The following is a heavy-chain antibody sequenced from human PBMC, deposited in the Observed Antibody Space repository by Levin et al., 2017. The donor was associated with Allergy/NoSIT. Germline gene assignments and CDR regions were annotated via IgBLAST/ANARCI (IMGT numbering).Heavy chain of an antibody. Sequence: GGSLRLSCVASGFTFSSYSMNWVRQAPGKGLEWISYIDSATTAIYYADSVKGRFTISSANAQNSLYLQMNSLRDEDMAVYYCARDMYTTGWAYYYAMDVWGQGTSVTVSS. CDR3: ARDMYTTGWAYYYAMDV. D-gene: IGHD5/OR15-5a*01. CDR1: GFTFSSYS. J-gene: IGHJ6*02. V-gene: IGHV3-48*02. CDR2: IDSATTAI.